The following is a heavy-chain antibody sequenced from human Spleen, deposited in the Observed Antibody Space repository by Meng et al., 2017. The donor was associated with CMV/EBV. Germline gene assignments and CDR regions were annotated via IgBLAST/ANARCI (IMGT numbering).Heavy chain of an antibody. J-gene: IGHJ6*02. CDR3: AKDHLEGGSYYYYYGMDV. CDR2: INWDGIST. D-gene: IGHD3-10*01. CDR1: GFMFDEYT. Sequence: GESLKISCAASGFMFDEYTMHWVRQAPGKGLEWVSLINWDGISTYYADSVKGRFIISRDNSKNSLYLQMNSLRTEDTALYYCAKDHLEGGSYYYYYGMDVWAKGPRSPSP. V-gene: IGHV3-43*01.